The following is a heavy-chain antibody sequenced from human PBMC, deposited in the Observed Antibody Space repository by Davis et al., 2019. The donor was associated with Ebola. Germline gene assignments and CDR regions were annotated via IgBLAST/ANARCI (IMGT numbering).Heavy chain of an antibody. V-gene: IGHV3-7*03. CDR2: IKQDGSEK. J-gene: IGHJ4*02. D-gene: IGHD6-19*01. CDR1: PFSFISYW. Sequence: GGSLRLSCAASPFSFISYWMSWVRQAPGKGLEWVANIKQDGSEKYYVDSVKGRFTISRDNAKNSLYLQMNSLRAEDTAVYYCARRGSSGWYADFDYWGQGTLVTVSS. CDR3: ARRGSSGWYADFDY.